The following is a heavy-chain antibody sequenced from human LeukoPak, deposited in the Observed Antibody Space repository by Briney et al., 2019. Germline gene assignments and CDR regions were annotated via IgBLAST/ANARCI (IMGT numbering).Heavy chain of an antibody. CDR2: ISYDGSNK. D-gene: IGHD6-13*01. V-gene: IGHV3-30-3*02. Sequence: GGSLRLSCAASGFAFSSYAMHWVRQAPGKGLEWVAVISYDGSNKYYADSVKGRFTISRDNSKNTLYLQMNSLRAEDTAVYYCAKIAAAGPFDYWGQGTLVTVSS. J-gene: IGHJ4*02. CDR3: AKIAAAGPFDY. CDR1: GFAFSSYA.